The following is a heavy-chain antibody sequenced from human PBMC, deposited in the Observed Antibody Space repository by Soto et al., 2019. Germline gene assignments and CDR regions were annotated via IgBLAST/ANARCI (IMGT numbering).Heavy chain of an antibody. J-gene: IGHJ6*02. V-gene: IGHV3-9*01. Sequence: EEQVVESGGGLVQPGGSLRLSCAASGFTFDEYGMHWVRQGPGKGLEWVSGITWNSATIGYAASVKGRFTISRDNAKNSLYLQMSSLTTEDTAVYYCAKDRWARDSIDVWGQGTTVTVSS. CDR2: ITWNSATI. CDR3: AKDRWARDSIDV. CDR1: GFTFDEYG.